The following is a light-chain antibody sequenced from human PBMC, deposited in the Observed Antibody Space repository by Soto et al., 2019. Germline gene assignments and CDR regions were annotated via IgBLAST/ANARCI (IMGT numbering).Light chain of an antibody. J-gene: IGLJ3*02. CDR2: EVS. V-gene: IGLV2-14*01. Sequence: QSVLTQPASVSGSPGQSITISCTGTSSDVGGYNYVSWYQQHPDKAPKLMIFEVSNRPSGVSNRFSGSKSGNTASLTISGLQPEAEADYYCSSYTASSTLVFGGGTKLTVL. CDR1: SSDVGGYNY. CDR3: SSYTASSTLV.